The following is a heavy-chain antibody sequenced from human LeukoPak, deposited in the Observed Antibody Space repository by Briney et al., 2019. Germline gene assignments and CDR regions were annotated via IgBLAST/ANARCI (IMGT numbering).Heavy chain of an antibody. J-gene: IGHJ6*02. CDR1: GGSISSYY. CDR3: ARHGSPGVVPAAARYGMDV. V-gene: IGHV4-59*08. Sequence: SETLSLTCTVSGGSISSYYWSWIRQPPGKGLEWIGYIYYSGSTNYNPSLKSRVTTSVDTSKNQFSLKLSSVTAADTAVYYCARHGSPGVVPAAARYGMDVWGQGTTVTVSS. D-gene: IGHD2-2*01. CDR2: IYYSGST.